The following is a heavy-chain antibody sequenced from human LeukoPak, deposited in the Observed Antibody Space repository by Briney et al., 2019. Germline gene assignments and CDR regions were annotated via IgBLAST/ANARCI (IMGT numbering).Heavy chain of an antibody. J-gene: IGHJ4*02. Sequence: PGRSLRLSCAASGFTFDDYAMHWVRQAPGKCLEWVSGISWNSGSIGYADSVKGRFTISRDNAKNSLYLQMNSLRAEDTALYYCATRDTAMAFDYWGQGTLVTVSS. D-gene: IGHD5-18*01. V-gene: IGHV3-9*01. CDR1: GFTFDDYA. CDR3: ATRDTAMAFDY. CDR2: ISWNSGSI.